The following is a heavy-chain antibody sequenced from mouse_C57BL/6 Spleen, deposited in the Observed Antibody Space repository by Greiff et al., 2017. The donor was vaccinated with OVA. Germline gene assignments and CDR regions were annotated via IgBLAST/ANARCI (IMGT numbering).Heavy chain of an antibody. D-gene: IGHD1-1*01. CDR3: ARSGGSSYDY. Sequence: QVQLQQPGAELVRPGSSVKLSCKASGYTFTSYWMHWVKQRPIQGLEWIGNIDPSDSETNYNQKFKDKATLTVDKSSSTAYMQLSSRTAEDAAVYYCARSGGSSYDYWGQGTTLTVSS. CDR1: GYTFTSYW. V-gene: IGHV1-52*01. J-gene: IGHJ2*01. CDR2: IDPSDSET.